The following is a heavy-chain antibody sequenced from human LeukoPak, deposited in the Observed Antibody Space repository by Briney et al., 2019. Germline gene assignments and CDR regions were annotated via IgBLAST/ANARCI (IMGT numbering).Heavy chain of an antibody. CDR3: ARHGFLEEEGYDY. CDR1: GGSISNYC. D-gene: IGHD2-2*03. V-gene: IGHV4-59*08. CDR2: IYYSGST. J-gene: IGHJ4*02. Sequence: KPSETLSLTCTVSGGSISNYCWSWIRQPPGKGLEWIGYIYYSGSTNYKPSLKSRVTISVDTSKNQFSLKLTSVTAAATAVYYCARHGFLEEEGYDYWGQGILVTVSS.